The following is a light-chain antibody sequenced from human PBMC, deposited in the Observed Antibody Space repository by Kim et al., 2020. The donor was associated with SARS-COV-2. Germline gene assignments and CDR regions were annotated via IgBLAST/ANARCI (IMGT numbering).Light chain of an antibody. CDR1: SSIIGSNT. CDR3: AAWDDSLNGLVV. CDR2: TNS. Sequence: QRVTISCSGSSSIIGSNTVNWYQQLPGTAPKLLIYTNSQRPSGVPDRFSGSKSGTSASLAISGLQSEDEADYYCAAWDDSLNGLVVFGGGTQLTVL. V-gene: IGLV1-44*01. J-gene: IGLJ2*01.